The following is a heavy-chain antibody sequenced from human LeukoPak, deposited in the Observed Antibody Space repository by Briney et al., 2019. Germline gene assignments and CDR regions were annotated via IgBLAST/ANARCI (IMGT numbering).Heavy chain of an antibody. V-gene: IGHV3-23*01. D-gene: IGHD3-16*01. CDR2: ISGSGGST. Sequence: GGSLRLSCAASGFTFSTYAMSWVRQAPGKGLEWVSVISGSGGSTYYTDSVEGRFTISRDNSKNTLYLQMNSLRVEDTAAYYCAKRGYDNYGYFDYWGQRTLVTVSS. J-gene: IGHJ4*02. CDR3: AKRGYDNYGYFDY. CDR1: GFTFSTYA.